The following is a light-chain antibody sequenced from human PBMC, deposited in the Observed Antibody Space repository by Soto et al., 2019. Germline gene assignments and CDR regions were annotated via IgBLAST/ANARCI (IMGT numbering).Light chain of an antibody. J-gene: IGLJ1*01. CDR2: EVS. Sequence: QSVLTQPPSASGSPGQSVTISCTGTSSDVGGYKYVSWYQQHPGKVPKLMIYEVSKRPSGVPDRFSGYKSGNTASLTVSGLQAEDEADYYCSSYAGSNTDYVFGTGTKMTVL. CDR3: SSYAGSNTDYV. CDR1: SSDVGGYKY. V-gene: IGLV2-8*01.